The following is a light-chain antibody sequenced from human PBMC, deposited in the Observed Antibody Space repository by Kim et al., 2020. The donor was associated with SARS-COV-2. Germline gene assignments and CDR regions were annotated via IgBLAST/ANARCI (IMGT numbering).Light chain of an antibody. CDR3: CAYAGTYYI. J-gene: IGLJ1*01. V-gene: IGLV2-11*01. CDR1: RSAVGKYKY. CDR2: EVS. Sequence: PGQPVTNSCAGTRSAVGKYKYVSWYQQHPGKAPKLIISEVSKRPAGVPDRVSGSKSGNTASLTISGLQAEDEADYYGCAYAGTYYIFGTGTKVTVL.